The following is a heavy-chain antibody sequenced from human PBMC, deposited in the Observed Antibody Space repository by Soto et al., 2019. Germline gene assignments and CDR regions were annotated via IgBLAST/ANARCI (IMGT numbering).Heavy chain of an antibody. V-gene: IGHV3-23*01. CDR2: ISGSGGST. CDR1: GFTFSRYA. J-gene: IGHJ5*02. D-gene: IGHD3-3*01. CDR3: AKDLVEYDFWSGYFP. Sequence: GGSLRLSCAASGFTFSRYAMSWVRQAPGKGLEWVSAISGSGGSTYYADSVKGRFTISRDNSKNTLYLQMNSLRAEDTAVYYCAKDLVEYDFWSGYFPWGQGTLVTVSS.